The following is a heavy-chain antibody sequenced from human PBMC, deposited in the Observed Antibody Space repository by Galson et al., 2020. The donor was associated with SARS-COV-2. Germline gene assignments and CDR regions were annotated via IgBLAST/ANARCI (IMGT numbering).Heavy chain of an antibody. V-gene: IGHV4-31*11. D-gene: IGHD5-12*01. J-gene: IGHJ5*02. CDR2: IYYSGTT. CDR3: ARKTTQRDGYNYDL. Sequence: SKTLSLTCAVSDVSISSGGYYWSWIRQHPGKGLEWIGHIYYSGTTYYNPSLESRVTISLDTSKNQFSLKLSSVTAADTAVYYCARKTTQRDGYNYDLWGQGILVTVSS. CDR1: DVSISSGGYY.